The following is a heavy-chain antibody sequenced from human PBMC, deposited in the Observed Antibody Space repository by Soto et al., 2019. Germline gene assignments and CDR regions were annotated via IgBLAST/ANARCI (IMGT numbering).Heavy chain of an antibody. Sequence: GESLKVSCKGSGYSFTSYWSGWVRQKPGKGLEWMGIIYPGDSDTRYSPSFQGQVTISADKSISTAYLQWSSLKASDTAMYYCARASGVVVANFDYWGQGTLVTVSS. V-gene: IGHV5-51*01. CDR3: ARASGVVVANFDY. CDR1: GYSFTSYW. CDR2: IYPGDSDT. D-gene: IGHD2-15*01. J-gene: IGHJ4*02.